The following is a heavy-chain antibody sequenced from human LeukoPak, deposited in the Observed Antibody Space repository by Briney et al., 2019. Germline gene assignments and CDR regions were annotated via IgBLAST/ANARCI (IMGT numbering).Heavy chain of an antibody. CDR1: GFTFSSYH. V-gene: IGHV3-48*01. Sequence: GGSLRLSCAASGFTFSSYHVNWVRQAPGKGLEWVSYISSRNEAIYYADSVKGRFTISRDNAKNSLYLQMNSLRAEDTAVYYCARDGNRGYDMDVWGQGTTVTVSS. CDR3: ARDGNRGYDMDV. D-gene: IGHD1-14*01. J-gene: IGHJ6*02. CDR2: ISSRNEAI.